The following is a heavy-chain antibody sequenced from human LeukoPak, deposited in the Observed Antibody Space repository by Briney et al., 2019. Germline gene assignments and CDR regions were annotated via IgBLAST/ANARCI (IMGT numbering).Heavy chain of an antibody. V-gene: IGHV3-21*01. CDR2: ISTSSSYI. D-gene: IGHD3-10*01. CDR1: GFTFSSYS. CDR3: ARDYGSAPGWFDP. Sequence: GGSLRLSCAASGFTFSSYSVNWVRQAPGKGLEWVSSISTSSSYIYYADSVRGRFTISRDNAKNSLYLQMNSLRAEDTAVYYCARDYGSAPGWFDPWGQGTLVTVSS. J-gene: IGHJ5*02.